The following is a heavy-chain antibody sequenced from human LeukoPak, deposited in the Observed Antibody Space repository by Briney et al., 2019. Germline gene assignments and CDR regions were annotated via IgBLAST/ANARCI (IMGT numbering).Heavy chain of an antibody. CDR1: GFTLSSYA. CDR2: ISGSGDNT. V-gene: IGHV3-23*01. Sequence: GGSLRLSCAASGFTLSSYAMSWVRQAPGKGLEWVSGISGSGDNTYYADSVKGRFTTSRDNSKNTLYVQVNSLGTEDTAAYYCAKGSYYDSSGSFYFDYWGQGTLVTVSS. CDR3: AKGSYYDSSGSFYFDY. J-gene: IGHJ4*02. D-gene: IGHD3-22*01.